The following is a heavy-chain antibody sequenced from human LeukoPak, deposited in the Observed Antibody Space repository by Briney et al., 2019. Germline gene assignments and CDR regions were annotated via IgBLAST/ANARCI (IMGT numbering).Heavy chain of an antibody. J-gene: IGHJ4*02. D-gene: IGHD4-17*01. CDR2: ISYDGSNK. V-gene: IGHV3-30*03. Sequence: PGGSLRLSCAASGFTFSSYGMHWVRQAPGKGLEWVAVISYDGSNKYYADSVKGRFTISRDNSKNTLYLQMNSLRAEDTAVYYCARFSTGPATVTTKMPDYWGQGTLVTVSS. CDR1: GFTFSSYG. CDR3: ARFSTGPATVTTKMPDY.